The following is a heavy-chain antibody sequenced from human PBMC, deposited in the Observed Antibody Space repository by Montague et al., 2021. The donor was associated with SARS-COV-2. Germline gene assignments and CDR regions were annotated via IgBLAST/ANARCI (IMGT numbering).Heavy chain of an antibody. CDR3: ARQVATSGQWAFDI. Sequence: SETLSLTCTVSGGSITTSGHYWGWIRQPPGTGLEWIASDHYSATKYYXXXLRSRLTISVDTSKNQFSLRLNSVTAADTAVYFCARQVATSGQWAFDIWGQGTAVTVSS. D-gene: IGHD2-15*01. J-gene: IGHJ3*02. V-gene: IGHV4-39*01. CDR1: GGSITTSGHY. CDR2: DHYSATK.